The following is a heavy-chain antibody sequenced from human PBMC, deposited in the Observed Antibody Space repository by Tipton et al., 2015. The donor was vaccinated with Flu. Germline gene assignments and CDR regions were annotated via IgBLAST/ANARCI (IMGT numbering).Heavy chain of an antibody. CDR2: INAGYGNT. Sequence: QLVQSGAEVKKPGASVKVSCKASGYTFTNYAIHWVRQAPGQRLEWMGWINAGYGNTKYSQNFQNRVTITRDTSASTAYMELSSLRSEDTALYYCARTLSMMVVPAAEFDYWGQGTLVTVAS. CDR1: GYTFTNYA. V-gene: IGHV1-3*01. J-gene: IGHJ4*02. CDR3: ARTLSMMVVPAAEFDY. D-gene: IGHD3-22*01.